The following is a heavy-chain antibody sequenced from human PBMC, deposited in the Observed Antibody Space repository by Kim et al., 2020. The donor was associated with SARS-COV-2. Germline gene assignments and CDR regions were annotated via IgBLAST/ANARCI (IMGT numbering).Heavy chain of an antibody. Sequence: SETLSLTCAVYGGSFSGYYWSWIRQPPGKGLEWIGEINHSGSTNYNPSLKSRVTISVDTSKNQFSLKLSSVTAADTAVYYCARFVYSYATIRVGFDYWGQGTLVTVSS. CDR1: GGSFSGYY. CDR3: ARFVYSYATIRVGFDY. CDR2: INHSGST. D-gene: IGHD5-18*01. J-gene: IGHJ4*02. V-gene: IGHV4-34*01.